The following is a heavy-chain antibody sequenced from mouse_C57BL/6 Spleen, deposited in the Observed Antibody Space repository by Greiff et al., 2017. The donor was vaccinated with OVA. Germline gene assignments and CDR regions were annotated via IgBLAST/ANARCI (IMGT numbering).Heavy chain of an antibody. V-gene: IGHV5-17*01. CDR1: GFTFSDYG. J-gene: IGHJ2*01. CDR2: ISSGSSTI. D-gene: IGHD2-4*01. Sequence: EVKLVESGGGLVKPGGSLKLSCAASGFTFSDYGMHWVRQAPEKGLEWVAYISSGSSTIYYADTVKGRFTISRDNAKNTLFLQMTSLRSEDTAMYYCAFIYYDYDAFDYWGQGTTLTVSS. CDR3: AFIYYDYDAFDY.